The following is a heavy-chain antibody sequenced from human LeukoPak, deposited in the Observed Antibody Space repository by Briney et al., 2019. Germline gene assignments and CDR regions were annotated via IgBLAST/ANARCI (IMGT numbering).Heavy chain of an antibody. CDR1: GFTFDDYW. V-gene: IGHV3-69-1*02. D-gene: IGHD1-26*01. CDR2: ISSSGTI. J-gene: IGHJ4*02. Sequence: GGSLRLSCGASGFTFDDYWMSWVRQAPGKGLEWVSYISSSGTIYYADSVKGRFTISRDNAKNSLYLQMNSLRAEDTAVYYCARWGVGDYWGQGTLVTVSS. CDR3: ARWGVGDY.